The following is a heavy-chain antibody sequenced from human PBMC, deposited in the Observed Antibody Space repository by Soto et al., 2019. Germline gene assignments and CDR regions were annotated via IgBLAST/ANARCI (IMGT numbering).Heavy chain of an antibody. V-gene: IGHV4-34*01. CDR3: AVEYSSSEWFDP. CDR1: GGSFSGYY. J-gene: IGHJ5*02. Sequence: ETLSLTCAVYGGSFSGYYWSWIRQPPGKGLEWIGEINHSGSTNYNPSLKSRVTISVDTSKNQFSLKLSSVTAADTAVYYCAVEYSSSEWFDPWGQGTLVTVS. D-gene: IGHD6-6*01. CDR2: INHSGST.